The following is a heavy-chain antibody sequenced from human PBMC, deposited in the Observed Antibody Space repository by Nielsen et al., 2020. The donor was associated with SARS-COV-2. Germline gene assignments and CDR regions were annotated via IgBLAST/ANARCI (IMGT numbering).Heavy chain of an antibody. Sequence: GGSLRLSCVVSGFNIRGYWMTWVRQAPGKGLEWVGNIKLDGSEKYYVDSVKGRFTISRDNARNTLHLQMNSLRVEDTAVYYCARVGFYGDPEYLDYWGPGTLVTVSS. CDR2: IKLDGSEK. J-gene: IGHJ4*02. CDR3: ARVGFYGDPEYLDY. CDR1: GFNIRGYW. V-gene: IGHV3-7*01. D-gene: IGHD4-17*01.